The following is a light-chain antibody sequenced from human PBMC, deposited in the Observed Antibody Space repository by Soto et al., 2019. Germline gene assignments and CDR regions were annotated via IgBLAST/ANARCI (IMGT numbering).Light chain of an antibody. Sequence: EIVMTQSPATLSVSPGERATLSCRASQSVSSNLAWYQQKPGQAPRLLIYGASTRATGIPARFSGSRSGTEFTVTISSLQSEDFAVYYCQQYNNWPPSTFGQGTKVDIK. J-gene: IGKJ2*01. V-gene: IGKV3-15*01. CDR3: QQYNNWPPST. CDR2: GAS. CDR1: QSVSSN.